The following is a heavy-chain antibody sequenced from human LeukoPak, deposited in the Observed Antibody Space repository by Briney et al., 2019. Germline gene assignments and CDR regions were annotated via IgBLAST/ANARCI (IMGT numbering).Heavy chain of an antibody. V-gene: IGHV1-8*01. Sequence: ASVKVSSKASGYTFTSYDINWVRQATGQGLEWMGWMNPNSGNTGYAQKFQGRVTMTRNTSISTAYMELSSLRSEDTAVYYCARDVAVAGALGGYYGMDVWGQGTTVTVSS. CDR3: ARDVAVAGALGGYYGMDV. D-gene: IGHD6-19*01. CDR1: GYTFTSYD. J-gene: IGHJ6*02. CDR2: MNPNSGNT.